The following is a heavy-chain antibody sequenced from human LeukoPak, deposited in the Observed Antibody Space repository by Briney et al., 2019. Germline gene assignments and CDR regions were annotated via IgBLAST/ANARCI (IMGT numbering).Heavy chain of an antibody. Sequence: ASVKVSCKVSGCTLNELPIHWVRQAPGKGLEWMGGFDHEDDEIVYAQKFQGRVTMTEDTSTDTAYMQLSSLRSEDTAVYYCARELRAQSEHDAFDIWGQGTMVTVSS. J-gene: IGHJ3*02. CDR3: ARELRAQSEHDAFDI. V-gene: IGHV1-24*01. CDR2: FDHEDDEI. CDR1: GCTLNELP. D-gene: IGHD1-14*01.